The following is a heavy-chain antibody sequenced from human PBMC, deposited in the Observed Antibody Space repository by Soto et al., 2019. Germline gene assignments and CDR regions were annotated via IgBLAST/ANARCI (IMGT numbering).Heavy chain of an antibody. CDR2: INHSGST. V-gene: IGHV4-34*01. CDR1: GGSFSGYY. D-gene: IGHD3-10*01. CDR3: ARGGTMVRAVITLSRRDPFDP. J-gene: IGHJ5*02. Sequence: SETLSLTCAVYGGSFSGYYWSWIRQPPGKGLEWIGEINHSGSTNYNPSLKSRVTISVDTSKNQFSLKLSSVTAADTAVYYCARGGTMVRAVITLSRRDPFDPWGQGTLVTVSS.